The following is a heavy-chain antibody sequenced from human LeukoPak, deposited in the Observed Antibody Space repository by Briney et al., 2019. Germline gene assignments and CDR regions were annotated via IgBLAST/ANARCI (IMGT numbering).Heavy chain of an antibody. CDR3: ARELAEWELPGALDI. D-gene: IGHD1-26*01. J-gene: IGHJ3*02. CDR2: ISAYNGNT. V-gene: IGHV1-18*01. CDR1: GYTFTSYG. Sequence: ASVKVSCKASGYTFTSYGISWVRQAPGQGLEWMGWISAYNGNTNYAQKLQGRVTMTTDTSTSTAYMELRSLRSDDTAVYYCARELAEWELPGALDIWGQGTMVTVSS.